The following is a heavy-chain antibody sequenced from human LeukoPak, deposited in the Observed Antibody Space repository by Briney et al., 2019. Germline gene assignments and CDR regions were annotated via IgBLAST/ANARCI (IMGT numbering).Heavy chain of an antibody. CDR3: ARDWPAARYYFDY. Sequence: PGGSLRLSCAASGFTFTSYWMHLVRQVPGKGLVWVSRINSDGSFTNYADSVKGRFTISRDNAKSTLYLQMNSLRVEDTAVYFCARDWPAARYYFDYWGQGTLVTVSS. CDR2: INSDGSFT. CDR1: GFTFTSYW. V-gene: IGHV3-74*01. D-gene: IGHD2-2*01. J-gene: IGHJ4*02.